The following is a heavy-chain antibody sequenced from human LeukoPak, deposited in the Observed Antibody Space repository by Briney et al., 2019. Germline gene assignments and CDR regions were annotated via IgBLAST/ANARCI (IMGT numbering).Heavy chain of an antibody. CDR2: IWYNGSKK. Sequence: GGSLRLSRTASGFSFSRYGMHWVRRAPGKGLEWVAVIWYNGSKKYYADSVKGRFTISRDNSKNTVYLQMDSLRAEDTAVYYCARDESWYLDYWGQGALVTVSS. V-gene: IGHV3-33*01. CDR3: ARDESWYLDY. CDR1: GFSFSRYG. J-gene: IGHJ4*02. D-gene: IGHD6-13*01.